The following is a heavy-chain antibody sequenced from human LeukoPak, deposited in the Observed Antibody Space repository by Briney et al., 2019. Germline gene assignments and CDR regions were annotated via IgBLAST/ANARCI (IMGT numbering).Heavy chain of an antibody. V-gene: IGHV3-30*02. J-gene: IGHJ4*02. Sequence: GGSLRLSCAASGFTFSSYGMHWVRQAPGKGLEWVAFIRYDGSNKYYADSVKGRFTISRDNSKNTLYLQMNSLRAEDTAVYYCARAPYYYDSSGYYTPMEYWGQGTLVTVSS. CDR1: GFTFSSYG. D-gene: IGHD3-22*01. CDR2: IRYDGSNK. CDR3: ARAPYYYDSSGYYTPMEY.